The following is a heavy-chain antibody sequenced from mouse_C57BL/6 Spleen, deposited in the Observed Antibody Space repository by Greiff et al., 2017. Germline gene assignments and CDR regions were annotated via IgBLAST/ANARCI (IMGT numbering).Heavy chain of an antibody. V-gene: IGHV1-82*01. CDR2: IYPGDGDT. CDR3: ARETTVVSNPRWYFDV. D-gene: IGHD1-1*01. J-gene: IGHJ1*03. Sequence: QVQLQQSGPELVKPGASVKISCKASGYAFSSSWMNWVKQRPGKGLEWIGRIYPGDGDTNYNGKFKGKATLTADKSSSTAYMQLSSLTSEDAAVYFCARETTVVSNPRWYFDVWGTGTTVTVSS. CDR1: GYAFSSSW.